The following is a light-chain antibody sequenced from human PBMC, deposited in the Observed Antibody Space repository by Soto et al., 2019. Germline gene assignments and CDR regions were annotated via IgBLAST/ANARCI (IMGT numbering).Light chain of an antibody. J-gene: IGKJ2*01. Sequence: DIPMTQSPSTLSASIGDRVTITCRTSQSISSWLAWYQQKPGKAPNLLIYDASSLEVGVPSRFSGSGSGTEFTLTISSLQPDDFATDYCQQYSTYSTFGQGTKLEMK. CDR1: QSISSW. CDR3: QQYSTYST. CDR2: DAS. V-gene: IGKV1-5*01.